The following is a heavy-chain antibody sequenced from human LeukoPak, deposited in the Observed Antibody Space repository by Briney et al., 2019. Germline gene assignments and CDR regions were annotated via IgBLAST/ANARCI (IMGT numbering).Heavy chain of an antibody. CDR3: ATRYCSIAACRASSYKSLDV. V-gene: IGHV3-48*04. CDR1: GFTFSSYS. Sequence: GGSLRLSRAASGFTFSSYSMNWVRQAPGKGLEWVSYISSSSSTIYYADSVKGRFTISRDNAKNSVHLQMNSLRAEDTAVYYCATRYCSIAACRASSYKSLDVWGKGTTVTVSS. D-gene: IGHD2-2*01. J-gene: IGHJ6*04. CDR2: ISSSSSTI.